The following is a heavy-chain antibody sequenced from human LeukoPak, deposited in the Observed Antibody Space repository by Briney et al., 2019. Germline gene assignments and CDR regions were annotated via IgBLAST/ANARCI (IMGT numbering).Heavy chain of an antibody. CDR1: GGSISSGSYY. D-gene: IGHD3-10*01. CDR2: IYTSGST. Sequence: SETLSLTCTVSGGSISSGSYYWSWIRQPAGKGLEWIGRIYTSGSTNYNPSLKSRVTISVDTSKNQFSLKLSSVTAADTAVYYCARGVWFGERDYYYYMDVWGKGTTVTVSS. V-gene: IGHV4-61*02. CDR3: ARGVWFGERDYYYYMDV. J-gene: IGHJ6*03.